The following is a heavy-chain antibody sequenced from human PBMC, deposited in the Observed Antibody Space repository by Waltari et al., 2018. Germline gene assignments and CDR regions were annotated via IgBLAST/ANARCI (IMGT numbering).Heavy chain of an antibody. J-gene: IGHJ2*01. CDR3: AKADFGNPYWFFDL. V-gene: IGHV3-23*04. Sequence: LQLVESGGGVVQPGGSLGLSCAASGFMFSIHPMTWVRQAPGKGLEWVSTITADGRSRNYADSVKGRFTISRDNSKNILDLQMNTLRAEDTAVYFCAKADFGNPYWFFDLWGRGTLLTVSS. D-gene: IGHD3-10*01. CDR2: ITADGRSR. CDR1: GFMFSIHP.